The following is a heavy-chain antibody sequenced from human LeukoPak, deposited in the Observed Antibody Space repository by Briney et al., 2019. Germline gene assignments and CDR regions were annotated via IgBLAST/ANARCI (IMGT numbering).Heavy chain of an antibody. CDR2: IYYSGST. J-gene: IGHJ6*03. V-gene: IGHV4-59*01. CDR3: ARGRSSMVRGYYYYYMDV. D-gene: IGHD3-10*01. Sequence: SETLSLTCTVSGGSISSYYWSWVRQPPGKGLEWIGYIYYSGSTNYNPSLKSRVTISVDTSKNQFSLKLSSVTAADTAVYYCARGRSSMVRGYYYYYMDVWGKGTTVTISS. CDR1: GGSISSYY.